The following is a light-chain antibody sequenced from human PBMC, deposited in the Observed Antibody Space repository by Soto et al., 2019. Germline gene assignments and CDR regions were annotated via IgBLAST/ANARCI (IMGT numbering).Light chain of an antibody. J-gene: IGLJ2*01. CDR1: SFNIGSNY. V-gene: IGLV1-47*01. Sequence: QSVLTQPPSASGTPGQRVTISCSGSSFNIGSNYVYWYQQLPGTAPKLLIYRNNQRPSGVPDRFSGSKSGTSASLAISGLRSEYEADYYCAAWDDNLSGVVFGGGTKLTVL. CDR2: RNN. CDR3: AAWDDNLSGVV.